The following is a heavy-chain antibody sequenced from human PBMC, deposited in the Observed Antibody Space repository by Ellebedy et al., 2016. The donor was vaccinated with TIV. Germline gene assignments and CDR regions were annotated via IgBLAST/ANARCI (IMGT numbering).Heavy chain of an antibody. CDR1: GFTFSSYA. CDR3: AKISPTHRGAFDI. D-gene: IGHD3-3*02. J-gene: IGHJ3*02. V-gene: IGHV3-23*01. Sequence: GESLKISXEASGFTFSSYAMSWRRQAPEKGLEWVSVFGGRSTTTYYADSVKGRFTISRDNSKNTLFLQMNSLRGDDTARYYCAKISPTHRGAFDIWGQGTMVTVSS. CDR2: FGGRSTTT.